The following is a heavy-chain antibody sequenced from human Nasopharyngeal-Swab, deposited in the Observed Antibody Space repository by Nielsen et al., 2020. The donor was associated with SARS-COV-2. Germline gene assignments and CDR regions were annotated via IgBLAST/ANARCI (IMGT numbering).Heavy chain of an antibody. D-gene: IGHD4-17*01. CDR2: INPNSGGT. Sequence: ASVKVSCKASGYTFTGYYMHWVRQAPGQGLEWMGWINPNSGGTNYAQKFQGRVTMTRDTSISTAYMELSRLRSDDTAVYYCARDRAAEKYGDPANFDYWGQGTLVTVSS. V-gene: IGHV1-2*02. CDR1: GYTFTGYY. CDR3: ARDRAAEKYGDPANFDY. J-gene: IGHJ4*02.